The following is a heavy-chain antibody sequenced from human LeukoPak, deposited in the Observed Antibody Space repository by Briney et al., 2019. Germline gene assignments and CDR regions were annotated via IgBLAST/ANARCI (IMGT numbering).Heavy chain of an antibody. CDR2: INPDSGGT. CDR1: GYTFTDYY. Sequence: GASVKVSCKASGYTFTDYYIHWVRQAPGQGLEWMGWINPDSGGTNSAQKFQGRVTLTRDTSISTAYMDLTRLTSDDTAVYHCARGDSRYLLPLTFDSSGQGTLVTVSS. J-gene: IGHJ4*02. CDR3: ARGDSRYLLPLTFDS. V-gene: IGHV1-2*02. D-gene: IGHD2-2*01.